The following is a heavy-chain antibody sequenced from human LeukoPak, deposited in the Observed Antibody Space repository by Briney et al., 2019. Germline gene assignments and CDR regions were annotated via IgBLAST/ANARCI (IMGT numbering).Heavy chain of an antibody. Sequence: PGGSLRLSCLTSGFTLSTNAMSWVRQAPGKGLEWISGISGSGASTYYADSVKGRFTISRDDSRNTLYLQMNSLRGDDTAVYYCAKDVVKWESFHFFDYWGQGTLVTVSS. CDR3: AKDVVKWESFHFFDY. V-gene: IGHV3-23*01. CDR1: GFTLSTNA. J-gene: IGHJ4*02. CDR2: ISGSGAST. D-gene: IGHD1-26*01.